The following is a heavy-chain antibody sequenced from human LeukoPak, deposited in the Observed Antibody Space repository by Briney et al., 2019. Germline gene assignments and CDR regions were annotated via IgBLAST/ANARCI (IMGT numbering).Heavy chain of an antibody. D-gene: IGHD3-10*01. V-gene: IGHV3-7*01. J-gene: IGHJ6*03. CDR3: ARVGHGWFGELLSYYYYYYMDV. Sequence: PGGSLRLSCAASGFTFSSYWMSWARQAPGKGLEWVAPIKKDRSEKYYVDSVKGRFTISRDNAKNTLYLQMNSLRAEDTAVYYCARVGHGWFGELLSYYYYYYMDVWGKGTTVTVSS. CDR2: IKKDRSEK. CDR1: GFTFSSYW.